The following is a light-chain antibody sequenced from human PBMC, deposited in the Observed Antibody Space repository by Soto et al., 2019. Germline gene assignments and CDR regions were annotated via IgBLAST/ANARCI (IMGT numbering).Light chain of an antibody. CDR3: CSYAGSYTWV. CDR1: SSDVGDYNY. CDR2: DVS. V-gene: IGLV2-11*01. Sequence: QSVLTQPRSVSGSPGQSVTISCTGTSSDVGDYNYVSWYEQRPGKAPKVMIYDVSRRPSGVPDRFSGSKSGNTASLTISGLQAEDEADYYCCSYAGSYTWVFGGGTKLTAL. J-gene: IGLJ3*02.